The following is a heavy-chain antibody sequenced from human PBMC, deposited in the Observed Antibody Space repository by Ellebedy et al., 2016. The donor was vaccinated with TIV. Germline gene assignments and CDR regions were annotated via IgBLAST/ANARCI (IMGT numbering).Heavy chain of an antibody. CDR3: ATVMAASNYYYYYGMDV. V-gene: IGHV1-24*01. CDR1: GHSLSGLS. Sequence: ASVKVSXXVSGHSLSGLSIHWVRQAPGKGLEWMGGFDPEDEEIIYAQKFQGRVTMTEDTSTDTAYMELSSLRSEDTAVYYCATVMAASNYYYYYGMDVWGQGTTVTVSS. J-gene: IGHJ6*02. CDR2: FDPEDEEI. D-gene: IGHD2-15*01.